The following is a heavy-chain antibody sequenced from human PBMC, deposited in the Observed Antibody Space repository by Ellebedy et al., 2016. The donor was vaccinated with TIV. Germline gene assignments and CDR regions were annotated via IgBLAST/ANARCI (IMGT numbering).Heavy chain of an antibody. CDR1: GFIFHGYA. CDR3: AKDLFSGSFPTYNFDY. CDR2: LSWNSGSI. J-gene: IGHJ4*02. V-gene: IGHV3-9*01. Sequence: SLKISCAASGFIFHGYAMHWVRQAPGKGLEWVSGLSWNSGSIGFADSVKGRFSISGDNANNSLYLQMNSLTAEDTALYYCAKDLFSGSFPTYNFDYWGQGALVTVSS. D-gene: IGHD1-26*01.